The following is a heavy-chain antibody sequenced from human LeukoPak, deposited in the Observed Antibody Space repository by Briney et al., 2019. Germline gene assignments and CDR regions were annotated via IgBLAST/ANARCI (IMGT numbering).Heavy chain of an antibody. J-gene: IGHJ4*02. CDR3: ASTAIFGIIQTLDY. CDR2: IYHSGST. CDR1: GGSFSGYY. V-gene: IGHV4-34*01. Sequence: SETLSLTCAVYGGSFSGYYWSWIRQPPGKGLEGIGEIYHSGSTNYNPSLTCRATISVDTSKNQFSLKLSSVTAADTAVYYCASTAIFGIIQTLDYWGQGTLVTVSS. D-gene: IGHD3-3*01.